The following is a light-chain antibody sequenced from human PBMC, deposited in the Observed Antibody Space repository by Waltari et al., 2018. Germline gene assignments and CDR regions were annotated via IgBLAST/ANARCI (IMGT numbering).Light chain of an antibody. CDR1: SSYIGNNY. CDR2: ENN. Sequence: SVLTQPPSVSAAPGQKVTISCSGGSSYIGNNYVSWYQQVPGTAPKLLIYENNERPSGIPEQFSGSKSGTSATLGITGLQTGDEADYYCATWDSSLSAVLFGGGTRLTVL. V-gene: IGLV1-51*01. CDR3: ATWDSSLSAVL. J-gene: IGLJ2*01.